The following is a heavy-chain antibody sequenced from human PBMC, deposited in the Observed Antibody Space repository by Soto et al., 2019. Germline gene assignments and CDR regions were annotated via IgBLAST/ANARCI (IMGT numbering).Heavy chain of an antibody. CDR1: ENTFSSYY. Sequence: QAQLVQSGAEVKKPGASVKVSCKASENTFSSYYLHWVRQAPGQGLEWMGMIHPSGGGATYAQKFLGRVTMTRDTSTSTVCMELSSLRSEDTAIYYGSRGGHITVVTASFDFWGQGTLVTVSS. J-gene: IGHJ4*02. D-gene: IGHD2-21*02. CDR3: SRGGHITVVTASFDF. CDR2: IHPSGGGA. V-gene: IGHV1-46*03.